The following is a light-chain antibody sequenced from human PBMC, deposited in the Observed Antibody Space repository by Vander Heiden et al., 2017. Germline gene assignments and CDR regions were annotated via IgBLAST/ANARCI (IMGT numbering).Light chain of an antibody. CDR1: RNDVGGYNY. Sequence: QSALTQPPSASGSPGQSVTLSCTGTRNDVGGYNYVSWYQHHPGKAPKLMIYEVSNRPSGVPDRFSGSKSGNTASLTVSGLQAEDEADYYCSSYTGSNNLIFGGGTKLTVL. CDR2: EVS. V-gene: IGLV2-8*01. CDR3: SSYTGSNNLI. J-gene: IGLJ2*01.